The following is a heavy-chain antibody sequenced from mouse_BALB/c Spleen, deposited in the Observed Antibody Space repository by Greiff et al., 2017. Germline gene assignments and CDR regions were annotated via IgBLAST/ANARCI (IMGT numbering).Heavy chain of an antibody. CDR2: INPYNDGT. CDR3: ARRNYGSSPYYAMDY. Sequence: VHVKQSGPELVKPGASVKMSCKASGYTFTSYVMHWVKQKPGQGLEWIGYINPYNDGTKYNEKFKGKATLTSDKSSSTAYMELSSLTSEDSAVYYCARRNYGSSPYYAMDYWGQGTSVTVSS. V-gene: IGHV1-14*01. D-gene: IGHD1-1*01. CDR1: GYTFTSYV. J-gene: IGHJ4*01.